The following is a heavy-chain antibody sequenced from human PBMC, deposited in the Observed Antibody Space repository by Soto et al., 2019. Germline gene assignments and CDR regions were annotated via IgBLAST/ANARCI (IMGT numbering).Heavy chain of an antibody. CDR3: ARVYYDSSGYHDAFDI. Sequence: QVQLQQWGAGLLKPSETLSLTCAVYGGSFSGYYWSWIRQPPGKGLEWIGEINHSGSTNYNPSLKSRVTISVDTSKNQFSLKPSSVTAADTAVYYCARVYYDSSGYHDAFDIWGQGTMVTVSS. D-gene: IGHD3-22*01. J-gene: IGHJ3*02. CDR1: GGSFSGYY. V-gene: IGHV4-34*01. CDR2: INHSGST.